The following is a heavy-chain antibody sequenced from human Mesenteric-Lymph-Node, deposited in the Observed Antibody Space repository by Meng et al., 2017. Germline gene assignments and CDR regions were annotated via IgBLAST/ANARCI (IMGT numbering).Heavy chain of an antibody. CDR3: AAPSDDSSGYYYPDAFDI. CDR2: ISGSGGST. Sequence: GESLKISCAASGFTVSSNYMSWVRQAPGKGLEWVSVISGSGGSTYYADSVKGRFTISRDNSKNTLYLKMNSLRAEDTAVYYCAAPSDDSSGYYYPDAFDIWGQGTMVTVSS. D-gene: IGHD3-22*01. V-gene: IGHV3-23*01. J-gene: IGHJ3*02. CDR1: GFTVSSNY.